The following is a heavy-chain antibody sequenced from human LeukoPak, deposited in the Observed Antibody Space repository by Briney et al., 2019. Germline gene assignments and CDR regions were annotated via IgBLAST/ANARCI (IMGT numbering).Heavy chain of an antibody. V-gene: IGHV4-59*01. CDR1: GASISSYY. D-gene: IGHD1-7*01. Sequence: SETLSLTCTVSGASISSYYWSWIRQPPGKGLEWIGYIYYSGSTNYNPSLKSRVTISVDTSKNQFSLKLSSVTAADTAVYYCARDSGTTGEVKFDPWGQGTLVTVSS. CDR3: ARDSGTTGEVKFDP. J-gene: IGHJ5*02. CDR2: IYYSGST.